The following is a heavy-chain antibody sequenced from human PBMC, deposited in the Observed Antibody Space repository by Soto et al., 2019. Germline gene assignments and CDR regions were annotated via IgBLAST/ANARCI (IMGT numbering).Heavy chain of an antibody. CDR2: ISFDGSNK. CDR3: AIARPSASRGYYFDY. CDR1: GFTFSGYG. D-gene: IGHD3-22*01. J-gene: IGHJ4*02. Sequence: QVQLVESGGGVVQPGRSQRLSCAASGFTFSGYGMHWVRQAPGKGLEWVAVISFDGSNKYYADSVKGRFTISRDNSKNTVYLQMNSLRAEDTGVYYCAIARPSASRGYYFDYWGQGTMVTVSS. V-gene: IGHV3-30*03.